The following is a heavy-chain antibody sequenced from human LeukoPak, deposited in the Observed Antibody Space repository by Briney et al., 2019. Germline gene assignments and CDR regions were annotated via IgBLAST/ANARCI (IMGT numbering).Heavy chain of an antibody. CDR3: ARSSLGTIFGVVTQQINWFDP. D-gene: IGHD3-3*01. CDR2: INPSGGNT. Sequence: ASVKVSCKASGYTFSSNFLHWVRQAPGQGLEWMGVINPSGGNTRYAQKFEGRVTITADKSTSTAYMELSSLRSEDTAVYYCARSSLGTIFGVVTQQINWFDPWGQGTLVTVSS. J-gene: IGHJ5*02. V-gene: IGHV1-46*01. CDR1: GYTFSSNF.